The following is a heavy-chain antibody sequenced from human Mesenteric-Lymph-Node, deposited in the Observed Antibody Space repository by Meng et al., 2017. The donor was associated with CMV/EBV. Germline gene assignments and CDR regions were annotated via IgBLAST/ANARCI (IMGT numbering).Heavy chain of an antibody. D-gene: IGHD3-10*01. CDR2: ISYSDGSNK. V-gene: IGHV3-30-3*01. CDR1: TFSNYA. CDR3: ARDRYASGSYYNLFDY. Sequence: TFSNYAVHWVHQAPGKWLERVALISYSDGSNKYYADSVKGRFTISRDNSKNMLYLQMNSLRDDDTAVYYCARDRYASGSYYNLFDYWGRGTLVTVSS. J-gene: IGHJ4*02.